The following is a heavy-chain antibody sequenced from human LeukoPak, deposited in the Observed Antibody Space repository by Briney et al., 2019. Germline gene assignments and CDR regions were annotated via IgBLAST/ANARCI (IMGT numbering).Heavy chain of an antibody. D-gene: IGHD1-14*01. Sequence: PGGSLRLSCAASGLTFSNAWMSWVRQVPGKRLEWVGRIKGKSDGGTTDYAAPVKGRFTISRDDSKNTLYLQMNSLKSEDTAVYYCTTELDVRPNHYWGQGTLVTVSS. CDR2: IKGKSDGGTT. CDR1: GLTFSNAW. V-gene: IGHV3-15*01. CDR3: TTELDVRPNHY. J-gene: IGHJ4*02.